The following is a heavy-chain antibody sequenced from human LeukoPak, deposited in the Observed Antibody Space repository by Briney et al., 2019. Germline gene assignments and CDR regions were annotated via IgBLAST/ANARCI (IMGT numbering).Heavy chain of an antibody. Sequence: PGGSLRLSCAASGFTFSSYWMSWVRQAPGKGLEWVANIKQDGSEKYYVDSVKGRFTISRDNAKNSLYLQMNSLRAEDTAVYYCASFLADYHYYGMDVWGQGTTVTVSS. V-gene: IGHV3-7*01. CDR2: IKQDGSEK. CDR3: ASFLADYHYYGMDV. D-gene: IGHD2/OR15-2a*01. J-gene: IGHJ6*02. CDR1: GFTFSSYW.